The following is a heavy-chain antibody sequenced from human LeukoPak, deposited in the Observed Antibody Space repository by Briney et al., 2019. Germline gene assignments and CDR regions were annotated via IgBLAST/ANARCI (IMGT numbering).Heavy chain of an antibody. Sequence: SETLSLTCTVSGDSISSHFWTWIRQPAAKGLEWIGRIHTTGGPYYNPSLKSRLTISLDKSTNQMSLKLSSVTAADTAVYYCARHSDADGNASFDTWGQGTLVTVSS. CDR2: IHTTGGP. CDR1: GDSISSHF. D-gene: IGHD4-23*01. V-gene: IGHV4-4*07. J-gene: IGHJ4*02. CDR3: ARHSDADGNASFDT.